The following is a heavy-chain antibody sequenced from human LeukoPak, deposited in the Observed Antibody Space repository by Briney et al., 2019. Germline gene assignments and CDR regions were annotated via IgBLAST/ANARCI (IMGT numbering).Heavy chain of an antibody. CDR1: GGSFSGYY. CDR2: INHSGST. V-gene: IGHV4-34*01. Sequence: KTSETLSLTCAVYGGSFSGYYWSWVRQPPGKGLEWIGEINHSGSTNYNPSLKSRVTISVDTSKNQFSLKLSSVTAADTAVYYCARSRGRYKWPLFDYWGQGTLVTVSS. D-gene: IGHD1-20*01. J-gene: IGHJ4*02. CDR3: ARSRGRYKWPLFDY.